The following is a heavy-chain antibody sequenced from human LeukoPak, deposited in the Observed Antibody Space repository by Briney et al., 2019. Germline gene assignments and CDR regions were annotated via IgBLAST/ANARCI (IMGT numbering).Heavy chain of an antibody. V-gene: IGHV3-21*01. CDR3: ARDFDDTYYDFWSGYYTFDY. CDR1: GFTFSSYS. J-gene: IGHJ4*02. Sequence: GGSLRLSCAASGFTFSSYSMNWVRQAPGKGLEWVSSISSSSYIYYADSVRGRFTISRDNAKNSLYLQMNSLRAEDTAVYYCARDFDDTYYDFWSGYYTFDYWGQGTLVTVSS. D-gene: IGHD3-3*01. CDR2: ISSSSYI.